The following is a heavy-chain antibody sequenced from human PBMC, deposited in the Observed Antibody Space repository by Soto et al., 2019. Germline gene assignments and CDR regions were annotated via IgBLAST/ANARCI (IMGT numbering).Heavy chain of an antibody. V-gene: IGHV5-51*01. D-gene: IGHD2-2*01. CDR1: GYSFTSYW. CDR2: IYPGDSDT. J-gene: IGHJ5*02. CDR3: AGHVAPAATLYWFGR. Sequence: GESLKISCKGSGYSFTSYWIGWVRHMPGKGLEWMGIIYPGDSDTRYSPSFQGQVTISADKSISTAYLQWSSLKASDTAMSYCAGHVAPAATLYWFGRYGQETRV.